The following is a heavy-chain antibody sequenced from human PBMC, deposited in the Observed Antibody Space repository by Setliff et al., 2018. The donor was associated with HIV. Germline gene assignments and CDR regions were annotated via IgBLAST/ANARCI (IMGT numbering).Heavy chain of an antibody. CDR2: ISWSGGGT. D-gene: IGHD2-15*01. J-gene: IGHJ4*02. V-gene: IGHV3-21*01. CDR1: GFTFSSYS. Sequence: GGPLRLSCAASGFTFSSYSMNWVRQAPGKGLEWVSGISWSGGGTGYADSVKGRFTIARDNSRNSLYLQMNSLRVEDTAVYYCARGRMWYWGQGTLVTVSS. CDR3: ARGRMWY.